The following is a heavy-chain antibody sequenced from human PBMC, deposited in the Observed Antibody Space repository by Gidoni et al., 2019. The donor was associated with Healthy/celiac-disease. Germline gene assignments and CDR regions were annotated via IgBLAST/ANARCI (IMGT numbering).Heavy chain of an antibody. CDR2: ISSSSSYI. V-gene: IGHV3-21*01. J-gene: IGHJ3*02. CDR3: ARDKLVGYGDYVAAFDI. D-gene: IGHD4-17*01. CDR1: GFTFSSYS. Sequence: EVQLVESGGGLVKPGGSLRLSCAASGFTFSSYSMNWVRQAPGKGLEWVSSISSSSSYIYYADSVKGRFTISRDNAKNSLYLQMNSLRAEDTAVYYCARDKLVGYGDYVAAFDIWGQGTMVTVSS.